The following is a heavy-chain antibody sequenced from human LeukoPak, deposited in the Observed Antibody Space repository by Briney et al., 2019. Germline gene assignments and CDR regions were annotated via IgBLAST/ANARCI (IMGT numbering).Heavy chain of an antibody. V-gene: IGHV3-53*01. Sequence: GGSLRLSCAASDFTVKNNFMSWVRQAPGKGLEWVSVIYSDGGGGSTYYADSVKGRFTISRDNSKNTLYLQMNSLRAEDTAVYYCARRKPYYYYMDVWGKGTTVTVSS. J-gene: IGHJ6*03. CDR2: IYSDGGGGST. CDR3: ARRKPYYYYMDV. CDR1: DFTVKNNF.